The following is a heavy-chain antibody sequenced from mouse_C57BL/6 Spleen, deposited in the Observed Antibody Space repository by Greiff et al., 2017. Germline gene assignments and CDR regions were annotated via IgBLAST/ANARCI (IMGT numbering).Heavy chain of an antibody. D-gene: IGHD1-1*01. CDR3: ARHITLGLRGPYYFDC. CDR2: ISSGGSYT. Sequence: EVQRVESGGDLVKPGGSLKLSCAASGFTFSSYGMSWVRQTPDKRLEWVATISSGGSYTYYPDSVKGRFTISRDNAKNTLYLQMSSLKSEDTAVYYSARHITLGLRGPYYFDCWGQGTTLTVSS. CDR1: GFTFSSYG. J-gene: IGHJ2*01. V-gene: IGHV5-6*01.